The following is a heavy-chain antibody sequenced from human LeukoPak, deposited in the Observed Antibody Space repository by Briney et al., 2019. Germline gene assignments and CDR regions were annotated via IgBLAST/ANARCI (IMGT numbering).Heavy chain of an antibody. Sequence: ASVKVSCKASGYTFTSYYMHWVRQAPGQGLEWMGIINPSGGSTSYVQKFQGRVTMTRDTSTSTVYMELSSLRSEDTAVYYCASPLGRANAFDIWGQGTMVTVSS. CDR3: ASPLGRANAFDI. CDR1: GYTFTSYY. D-gene: IGHD3-16*01. CDR2: INPSGGST. J-gene: IGHJ3*02. V-gene: IGHV1-46*01.